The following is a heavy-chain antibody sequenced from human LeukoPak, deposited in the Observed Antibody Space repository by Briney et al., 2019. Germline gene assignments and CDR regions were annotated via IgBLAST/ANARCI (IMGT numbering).Heavy chain of an antibody. V-gene: IGHV1-18*01. J-gene: IGHJ4*02. D-gene: IGHD4-17*01. Sequence: GASVKVFCKASGYTFTSYGISWVRQAPGQGLEWMGWISAYNGNTNYAQKLQGRVTMTTDTSTSTAYMELRSLRSDDTAVYYCARDSPPKIYGDYADFDYWGQGTLVTVSS. CDR3: ARDSPPKIYGDYADFDY. CDR1: GYTFTSYG. CDR2: ISAYNGNT.